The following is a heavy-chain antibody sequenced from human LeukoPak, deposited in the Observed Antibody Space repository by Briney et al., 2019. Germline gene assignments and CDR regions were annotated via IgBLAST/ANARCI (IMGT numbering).Heavy chain of an antibody. D-gene: IGHD1-7*01. CDR2: IYYSGST. Sequence: SETLSLTCTVSGGSVSSKSYYWGWIRQPPGKGLEWIGHIYYSGSTYYSASLKSRVTISVDTSKNQFSLKLSSVAAADTAVYYCARGSMELRSDSSFDIWGQGTRVTVSS. CDR1: GGSVSSKSYY. J-gene: IGHJ3*02. CDR3: ARGSMELRSDSSFDI. V-gene: IGHV4-39*07.